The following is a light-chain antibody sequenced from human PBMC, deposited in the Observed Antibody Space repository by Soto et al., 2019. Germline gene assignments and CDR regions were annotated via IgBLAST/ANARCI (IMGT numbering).Light chain of an antibody. CDR2: EVT. V-gene: IGLV2-8*01. CDR1: SSDVGGYKY. Sequence: QSALTQPPSASGSPGQSVTSSCTGTSSDVGGYKYVSWYQHHPGKAPKVVIYEVTKRPSGVPDRFSGSQSGNTASLTVSGLQAEDEADYYCSSYGGTNNVVFGGGNKLTVL. CDR3: SSYGGTNNVV. J-gene: IGLJ2*01.